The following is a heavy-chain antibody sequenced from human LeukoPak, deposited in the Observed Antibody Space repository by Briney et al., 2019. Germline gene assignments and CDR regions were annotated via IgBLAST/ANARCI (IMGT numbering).Heavy chain of an antibody. Sequence: PGGSLRLSCAASGFTFSSYSMNWVRQAPGKGLEWVSYISSSSSTIYYADSVMGRFTISRDNAKNSLYLQMNSLRAEDTAVYYCARDLNVGARGWDYWGQGTLVTVSS. D-gene: IGHD1-26*01. CDR2: ISSSSSTI. J-gene: IGHJ4*02. V-gene: IGHV3-48*04. CDR1: GFTFSSYS. CDR3: ARDLNVGARGWDY.